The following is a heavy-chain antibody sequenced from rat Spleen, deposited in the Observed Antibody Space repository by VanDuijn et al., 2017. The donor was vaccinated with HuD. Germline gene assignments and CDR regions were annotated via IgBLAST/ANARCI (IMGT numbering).Heavy chain of an antibody. V-gene: IGHV5-20*01. D-gene: IGHD4-2*01. J-gene: IGHJ2*01. CDR3: ARRGLEWSFDY. CDR2: ISYDGGGT. CDR1: GFPFSDYY. Sequence: EVQLVESGGDLVQPGRSLKLSCAASGFPFSDYYMAWVRQAPTKGLEWVASISYDGGGTYYRDSVRGRFTISRDNAKSSLYLQMDSLRSEDTATYYCARRGLEWSFDYWGQGVMVTVSS.